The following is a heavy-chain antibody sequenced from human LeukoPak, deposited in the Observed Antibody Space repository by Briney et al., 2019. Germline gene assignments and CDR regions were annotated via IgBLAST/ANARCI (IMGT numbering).Heavy chain of an antibody. CDR1: GFTFSSYG. V-gene: IGHV3-30*02. D-gene: IGHD2-21*01. CDR2: IRYDGSNK. CDR3: AKGYCGGDCPFDY. Sequence: GGSLRLSCAASGFTFSSYGMHWVRQAPGKGLEWVAFIRYDGSNKYYADSVKGRFTISRDNSKNTQYLQMNSLRAEDTAVYYCAKGYCGGDCPFDYWGQGTLVTVSS. J-gene: IGHJ4*02.